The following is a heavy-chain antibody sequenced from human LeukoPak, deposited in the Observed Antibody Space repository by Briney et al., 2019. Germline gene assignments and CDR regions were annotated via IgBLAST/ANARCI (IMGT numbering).Heavy chain of an antibody. CDR3: AKRGVVIRVILVGFHKEAYYFDS. CDR1: GITLSNYG. CDR2: ISGSGGGT. D-gene: IGHD3-22*01. Sequence: GGSLRLSCAVSGITLSNYGMSWVRQAPGKGQEWVAGISGSGGGTKYTDSVKGRFTISRDNPKNTLYLQMNSLRAEDTAVYFCAKRGVVIRVILVGFHKEAYYFDSWGQGALVTVSS. V-gene: IGHV3-23*01. J-gene: IGHJ4*02.